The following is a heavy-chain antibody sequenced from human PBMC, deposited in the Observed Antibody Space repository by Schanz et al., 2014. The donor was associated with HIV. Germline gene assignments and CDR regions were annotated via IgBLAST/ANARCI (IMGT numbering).Heavy chain of an antibody. D-gene: IGHD2-15*01. CDR3: ARGSGPYYYYYGMDV. V-gene: IGHV3-33*08. J-gene: IGHJ6*02. CDR1: GFTFSTCG. CDR2: IGYDGSNK. Sequence: QVQLVESGGGVVQPGRSLRLSCAASGFTFSTCGMHWVRQAPGKGLECGAFIGYDGSNKYYADSVKGRFTISRDNSKNTLYLQMNSLRAEDTAVYYCARGSGPYYYYYGMDVWGQGTTVTVSS.